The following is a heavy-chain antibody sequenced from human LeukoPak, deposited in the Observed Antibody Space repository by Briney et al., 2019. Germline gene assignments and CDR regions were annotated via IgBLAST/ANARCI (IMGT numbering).Heavy chain of an antibody. J-gene: IGHJ1*01. Sequence: GGSLRPSCAASGFTFRDAWMTWVRQAPGKGLEWVGRIRSKTDGGTTDYAVSVQGRFTISRDDSKNTLYLQMSSLKTEDTAVYYCAKHIYGVVSIQQWGQGTLVTVSS. CDR1: GFTFRDAW. CDR3: AKHIYGVVSIQQ. D-gene: IGHD3-3*01. CDR2: IRSKTDGGTT. V-gene: IGHV3-15*01.